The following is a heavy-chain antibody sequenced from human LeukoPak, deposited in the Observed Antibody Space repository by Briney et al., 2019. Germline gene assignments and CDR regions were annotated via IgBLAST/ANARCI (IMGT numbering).Heavy chain of an antibody. CDR2: IIPIFGTA. D-gene: IGHD5-18*01. V-gene: IGHV1-69*13. Sequence: ASVKVSCKASGGTFSSYSISWVRQAPGQGLEWMGGIIPIFGTANYAQKFQGRATITADESTSTAYMELSSLRSEHTAVYYCASTHSYGAFDYWGQGTLVTVSS. CDR3: ASTHSYGAFDY. J-gene: IGHJ4*02. CDR1: GGTFSSYS.